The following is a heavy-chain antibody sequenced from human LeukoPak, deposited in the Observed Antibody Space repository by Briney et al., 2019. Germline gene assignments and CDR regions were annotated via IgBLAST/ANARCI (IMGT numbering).Heavy chain of an antibody. CDR3: ARDHVAGIDYY. CDR2: IYHSGST. Sequence: SQTLSLTCAVSGGSISSGGYSWSWIRQPPGKGLEWIGYIYHSGSTYYNPSLKSRVTISVDRSKNQFSLKLSSVTAADTAVYYCARDHVAGIDYYWGQGTLVTVSS. V-gene: IGHV4-30-2*01. D-gene: IGHD6-19*01. CDR1: GGSISSGGYS. J-gene: IGHJ4*02.